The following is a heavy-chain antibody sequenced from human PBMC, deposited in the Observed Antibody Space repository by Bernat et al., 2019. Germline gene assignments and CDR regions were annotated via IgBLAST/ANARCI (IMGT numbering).Heavy chain of an antibody. Sequence: QVQLVQPGAEAKKPGSSVKVSCKASGGTFSSYAISWVRQAPGQWLEWMGGIIPIFGTANYAQKFQGRVTINADESTSTAYMGLSSLRSEDTAVYYCARSVGGWSFAGYYYYGMDVWGQGTTVTVSS. CDR1: GGTFSSYA. CDR2: IIPIFGTA. V-gene: IGHV1-69*01. J-gene: IGHJ6*02. D-gene: IGHD6-19*01. CDR3: ARSVGGWSFAGYYYYGMDV.